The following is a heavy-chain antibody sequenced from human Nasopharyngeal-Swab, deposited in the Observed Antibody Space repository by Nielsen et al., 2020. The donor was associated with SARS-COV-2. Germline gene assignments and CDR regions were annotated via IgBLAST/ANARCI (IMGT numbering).Heavy chain of an antibody. CDR3: ARRGSPRIVDALDI. D-gene: IGHD2-15*01. CDR1: ANTFTGSY. V-gene: IGHV1-2*02. J-gene: IGHJ3*02. CDR2: MNPHNGGT. Sequence: ASVKVSCKASANTFTGSYIHWVRQAPGQGLEWMGWMNPHNGGTNYEQKFQGRVTMTRDTSISTGYMELRRLRPDDTGVYYCARRGSPRIVDALDIWGQGTMVTVSS.